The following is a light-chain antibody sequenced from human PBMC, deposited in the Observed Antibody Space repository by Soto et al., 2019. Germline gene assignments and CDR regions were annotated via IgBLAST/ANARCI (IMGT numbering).Light chain of an antibody. V-gene: IGLV2-14*01. Sequence: QSVLTQPASVSGSPGQSITISCTGTSSDVGTYNYVSWYQHHPGKAPKLIIYEVSNRPSGVSNRFSGSKSGSTASLTISGLLAEDEADYHCSSYTRDAALVFGTGTKGTVL. CDR1: SSDVGTYNY. J-gene: IGLJ1*01. CDR3: SSYTRDAALV. CDR2: EVS.